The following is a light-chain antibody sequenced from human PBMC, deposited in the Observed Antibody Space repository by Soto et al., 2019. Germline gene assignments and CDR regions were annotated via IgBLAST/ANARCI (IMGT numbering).Light chain of an antibody. CDR3: ISYTSSSTPYV. J-gene: IGLJ1*01. Sequence: QSALTRPASVSGSPGQSITISCTGTSSDVGGYNYVAWYQQHPGKVPRLMIYEVSNRPSGVSNRFSGSKSGSTASLTISGIQAEDEADYYCISYTSSSTPYVFGTGTKVTVL. CDR2: EVS. CDR1: SSDVGGYNY. V-gene: IGLV2-14*01.